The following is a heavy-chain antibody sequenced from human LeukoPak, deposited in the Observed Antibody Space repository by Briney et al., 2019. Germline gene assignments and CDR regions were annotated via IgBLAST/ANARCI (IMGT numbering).Heavy chain of an antibody. D-gene: IGHD3-10*01. J-gene: IGHJ4*02. Sequence: GGALRLSCAASGFTFSTYAMHWVRQGPGKRLEWVAVISYDGSNKYYADSVKGRFTISRDNSKNTLYLQMSSLSAEDTAVYYCARTTTPHYYGSGSYALGYWGQGTLVTVPS. CDR1: GFTFSTYA. CDR3: ARTTTPHYYGSGSYALGY. V-gene: IGHV3-30-3*01. CDR2: ISYDGSNK.